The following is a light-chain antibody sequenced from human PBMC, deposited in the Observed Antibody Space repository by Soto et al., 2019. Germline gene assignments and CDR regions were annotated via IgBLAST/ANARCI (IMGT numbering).Light chain of an antibody. CDR1: SSDVGRYNH. CDR2: DVS. V-gene: IGLV2-14*03. Sequence: QSVLTQPASVSGSPGQSITISCTGTSSDVGRYNHVSWYQQYPGKAPKLMIYDVSGRPSGVSDRFSGSKSGNTASLTISGLQAEDEADYYRNSYTGTSARDVFGTGTKVTVL. J-gene: IGLJ1*01. CDR3: NSYTGTSARDV.